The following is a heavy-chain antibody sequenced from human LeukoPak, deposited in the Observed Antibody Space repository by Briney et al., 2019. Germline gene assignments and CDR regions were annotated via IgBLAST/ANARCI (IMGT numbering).Heavy chain of an antibody. CDR1: GGSLSSFY. D-gene: IGHD5-18*01. J-gene: IGHJ4*02. Sequence: SETLSLTCSVSGGSLSSFYWSWIQQSAEKGLEWIGHVYTSGGTNYNPSLKNRVTISVDMSENRFSLRLSSVTAADTAIYYCARDGYSYGFGYWGQGTLVTVSS. CDR3: ARDGYSYGFGY. V-gene: IGHV4-4*07. CDR2: VYTSGGT.